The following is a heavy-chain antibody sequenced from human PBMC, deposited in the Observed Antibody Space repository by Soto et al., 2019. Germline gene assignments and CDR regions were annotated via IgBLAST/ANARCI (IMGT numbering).Heavy chain of an antibody. CDR3: ARRLNCHYGSRFAFFDY. V-gene: IGHV1-8*01. D-gene: IGHD3-10*01. CDR1: GYTFSSYD. Sequence: QVQLVQSGAEVEKPGASVKVSCKASGYTFSSYDIDWGRQATGQRPEWMGWMNPDSGNTGYAQRFQGRVNMPRNTSISTAHMQLSSLTSEVTAVYYCARRLNCHYGSRFAFFDYWGQGTMVTVSS. CDR2: MNPDSGNT. J-gene: IGHJ4*02.